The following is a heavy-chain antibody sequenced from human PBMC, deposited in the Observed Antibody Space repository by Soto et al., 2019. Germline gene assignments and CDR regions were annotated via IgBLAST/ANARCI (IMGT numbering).Heavy chain of an antibody. CDR3: VKAVYLLDFDH. Sequence: GGSQRLSWAAGGITFSSYSMIFVSHAPGKGLHRVPYISSSSSTIDYADSVKGRFTISRDNTKNTVYLHLNRLRAEDTPVYYCVKAVYLLDFDHWGGGTMVKVYS. CDR1: GITFSSYS. CDR2: ISSSSSTI. D-gene: IGHD1-20*01. V-gene: IGHV3-48*01. J-gene: IGHJ4*02.